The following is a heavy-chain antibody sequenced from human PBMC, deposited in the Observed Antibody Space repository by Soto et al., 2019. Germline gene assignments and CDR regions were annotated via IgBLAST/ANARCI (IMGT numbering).Heavy chain of an antibody. Sequence: SSVKVSCKASGGTLSSYAISWVRQAPGQGVEWMGGIIPIFCTANYAQKFQGRVTITADESKSTAYLELSRLRSEDTAVYYCARVRGAGSSIFDYWGQGTLVTVSS. CDR1: GGTLSSYA. CDR3: ARVRGAGSSIFDY. D-gene: IGHD1-26*01. CDR2: IIPIFCTA. J-gene: IGHJ4*02. V-gene: IGHV1-69*13.